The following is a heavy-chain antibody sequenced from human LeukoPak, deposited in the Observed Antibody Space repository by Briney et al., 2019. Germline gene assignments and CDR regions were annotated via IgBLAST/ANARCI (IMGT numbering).Heavy chain of an antibody. CDR1: GGSISSRNYY. CDR3: ARQISDYYYYYMDV. CDR2: IYYTETT. D-gene: IGHD6-19*01. J-gene: IGHJ6*03. V-gene: IGHV4-39*01. Sequence: SETLSLTCTVPGGSISSRNYYWGWVRQSPGKGLEWVGSIYYTETTYYNPSLESRVTISVDASKNQFSLKLRSVTAADTAQYYCARQISDYYYYYMDVWGTGTTVTVSS.